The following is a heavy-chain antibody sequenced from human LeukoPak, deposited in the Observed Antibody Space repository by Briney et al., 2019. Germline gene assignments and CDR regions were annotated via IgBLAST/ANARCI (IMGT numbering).Heavy chain of an antibody. CDR3: ARASRPSNSWFDP. D-gene: IGHD6-6*01. CDR1: GHSFSSDSF. Sequence: SETLSLTCGVSGHSFSSDSFWGWIRQPPGQGLEWIGSIHEGGSTFYNPSLKSRVTISIDTSKNQFSLNVNSVTAADTAVYYCARASRPSNSWFDPWGQGTVVTVSS. V-gene: IGHV4-38-2*01. CDR2: IHEGGST. J-gene: IGHJ5*02.